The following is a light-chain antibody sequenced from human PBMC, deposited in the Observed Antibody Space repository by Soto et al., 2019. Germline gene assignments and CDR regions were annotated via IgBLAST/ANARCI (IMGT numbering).Light chain of an antibody. Sequence: DIQMNQSPSSLSASVGDRVTISCRASQSISSYLNWYKQKPGKAPTLLIYAASSLQSGVPSRFSVSGSGTDFTLTISSLQPEDFATYHFQHRYSTPYTFDQGTKLQIK. J-gene: IGKJ2*01. CDR2: AAS. V-gene: IGKV1-39*01. CDR1: QSISSY. CDR3: QHRYSTPYT.